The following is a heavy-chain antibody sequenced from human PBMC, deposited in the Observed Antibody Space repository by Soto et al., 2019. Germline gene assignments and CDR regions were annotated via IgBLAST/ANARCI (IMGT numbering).Heavy chain of an antibody. CDR2: ISGSGGST. CDR3: AKARAQYYDFWSRYPVDY. J-gene: IGHJ4*02. CDR1: GFTFSSYA. V-gene: IGHV3-23*01. Sequence: PGVSLRLSCAASGFTFSSYAMSWVRQAPGKGLEWVSAISGSGGSTYYADSVKGRFTISRDNSKNTLYLQMNSLRAEDTAVYYCAKARAQYYDFWSRYPVDYWGQGTLVTVSS. D-gene: IGHD3-3*01.